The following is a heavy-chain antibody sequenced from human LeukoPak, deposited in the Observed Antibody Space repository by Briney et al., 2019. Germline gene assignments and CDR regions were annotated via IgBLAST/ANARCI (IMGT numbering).Heavy chain of an antibody. Sequence: GASVKVSCKASGYTFTSYGIGWVRQAPGQGLEWMGWISAYNGNTNYAQKLQGRVTMTTDTSTSTAYMELRSLRSDDTAVYYCARVIGYYYDSSPIDYWGQGTLVTVSS. V-gene: IGHV1-18*01. CDR2: ISAYNGNT. CDR1: GYTFTSYG. CDR3: ARVIGYYYDSSPIDY. J-gene: IGHJ4*02. D-gene: IGHD3-22*01.